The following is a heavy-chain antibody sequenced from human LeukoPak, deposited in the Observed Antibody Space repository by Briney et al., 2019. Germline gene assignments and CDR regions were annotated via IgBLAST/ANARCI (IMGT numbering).Heavy chain of an antibody. V-gene: IGHV3-23*01. CDR3: ARVWRGNYYDY. D-gene: IGHD1-1*01. Sequence: GGSLTLSCAASGFTFDDYGMSWVRQAPGPGQEWISSISTGHSTYYADSVKGRFTISRDNSKNTLYLQMNSLRAEDTAIYYCARVWRGNYYDYWGQGALVAVSS. CDR1: GFTFDDYG. J-gene: IGHJ4*02. CDR2: ISTGHST.